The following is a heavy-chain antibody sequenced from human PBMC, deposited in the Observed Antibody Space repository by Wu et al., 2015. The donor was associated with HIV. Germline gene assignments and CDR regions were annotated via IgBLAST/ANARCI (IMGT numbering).Heavy chain of an antibody. V-gene: IGHV1-69*05. CDR3: ANTMVRGGDYYGMDV. J-gene: IGHJ6*01. D-gene: IGHD3-10*01. Sequence: VQLVQSGAEMKKPGSSVKVSCKASGGTFSSYAISWVRQAPGQGLEWMGGIIPIFGTANYAQKFQGRVTITTDESTSTAYMELSSLRSEDTAVYYCANTMVRGGDYYGMDVWGPRGPRVTVSS. CDR1: GGTFSSYA. CDR2: IIPIFGTA.